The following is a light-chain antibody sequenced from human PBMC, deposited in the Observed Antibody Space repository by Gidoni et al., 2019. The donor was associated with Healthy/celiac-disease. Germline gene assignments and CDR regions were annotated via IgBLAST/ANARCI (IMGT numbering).Light chain of an antibody. CDR3: SSYTSSSTRV. CDR2: EVS. Sequence: QSALTQPASVSGSPGQSITISCTGTSSDVGGYNDVSWYQQHPGKAPKLMIYEVSNRPSGVSNRFSGSQSGNTASLTISGLQAEDEADYYCSSYTSSSTRVFGGGTKLTVL. CDR1: SSDVGGYND. J-gene: IGLJ3*02. V-gene: IGLV2-14*01.